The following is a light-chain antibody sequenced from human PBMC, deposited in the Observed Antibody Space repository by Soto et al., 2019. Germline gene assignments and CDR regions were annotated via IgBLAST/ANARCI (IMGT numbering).Light chain of an antibody. CDR3: AAWDDSLSGLV. CDR2: RND. Sequence: QSVLTQPPSASGTPGQRVTISCSGSSSNIGSNYVYWYQQLPGTTPKLLIYRNDQRPSGVPDRFSGSKSGTSASLAISGLRSEDAADYYCAAWDDSLSGLVFGTGTKVTVL. CDR1: SSNIGSNY. J-gene: IGLJ1*01. V-gene: IGLV1-47*01.